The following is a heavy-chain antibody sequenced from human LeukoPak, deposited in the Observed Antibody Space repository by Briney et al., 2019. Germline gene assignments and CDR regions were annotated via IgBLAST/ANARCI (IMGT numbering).Heavy chain of an antibody. J-gene: IGHJ4*02. Sequence: SETLSLTCAVSGGSISSGGYSWSWIRQLPGMGLEWIGYIYHSGSTYYNPSLKSRVTISVDRSKNQFSLKLSSVTAADTAVYYCARTTYSGYDYARHRYFDYWGQGTLVTVSS. CDR1: GGSISSGGYS. D-gene: IGHD5-12*01. CDR2: IYHSGST. CDR3: ARTTYSGYDYARHRYFDY. V-gene: IGHV4-30-2*01.